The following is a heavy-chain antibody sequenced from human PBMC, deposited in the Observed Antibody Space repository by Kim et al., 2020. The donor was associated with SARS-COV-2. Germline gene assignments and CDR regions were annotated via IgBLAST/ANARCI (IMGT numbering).Heavy chain of an antibody. D-gene: IGHD2-15*01. CDR2: ISYDGSNK. Sequence: GGSLRLSCAASGFTFSSYAMHWVRQAPGKGLEWVAVISYDGSNKYYADSVKGRFTISRDNSKNTLYLQMNSLRAEDTAVYYCARDGSVVVVAAIDYWGQG. CDR3: ARDGSVVVVAAIDY. CDR1: GFTFSSYA. J-gene: IGHJ4*02. V-gene: IGHV3-30*04.